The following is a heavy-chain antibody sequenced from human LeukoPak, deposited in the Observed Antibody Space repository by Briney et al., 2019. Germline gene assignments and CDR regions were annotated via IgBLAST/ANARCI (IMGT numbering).Heavy chain of an antibody. D-gene: IGHD1-26*01. CDR2: IIPIFGTA. V-gene: IGHV1-69*05. CDR1: GGTFSSYA. J-gene: IGHJ4*02. CDR3: AREGVGATLDY. Sequence: SVKVSCKASGGTFSSYAISWVRQAPGQGLEWMGGIIPIFGTANYAQKFQGRVTMTRDMSTSTVYMELSSLRSEDTAVYYCAREGVGATLDYWGQGTLVTVSS.